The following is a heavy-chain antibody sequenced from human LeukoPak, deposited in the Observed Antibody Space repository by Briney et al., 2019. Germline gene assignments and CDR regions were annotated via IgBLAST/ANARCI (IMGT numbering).Heavy chain of an antibody. CDR3: AKYLSAKGPPYALDV. D-gene: IGHD2/OR15-2a*01. CDR1: GLSFSSYT. CDR2: IRSTSSYT. V-gene: IGHV3-21*04. J-gene: IGHJ6*02. Sequence: PGGSLRLSCAASGLSFSSYTMNWVRQAPGKGLEWVSSIRSTSSYTYYADSVKGRFTISRDNAKNSLYLQMNSLRAEDTAVYYCAKYLSAKGPPYALDVWGQGTTVTVSS.